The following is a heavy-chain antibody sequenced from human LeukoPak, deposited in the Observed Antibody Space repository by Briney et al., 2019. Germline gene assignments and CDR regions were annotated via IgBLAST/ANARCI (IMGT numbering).Heavy chain of an antibody. CDR2: IYHSGST. Sequence: SGTLSLTCAVSGGSISSSNWWSWVRQPPGKGLEWIGEIYHSGSTDYNPSLKSRVTISVDKSKNQFSLKLSSVTAADTAVYYCARAPTAFCLSTTCQPYFDQWGPGTLVTVSS. V-gene: IGHV4-4*02. CDR3: ARAPTAFCLSTTCQPYFDQ. J-gene: IGHJ4*02. D-gene: IGHD2-2*01. CDR1: GGSISSSNW.